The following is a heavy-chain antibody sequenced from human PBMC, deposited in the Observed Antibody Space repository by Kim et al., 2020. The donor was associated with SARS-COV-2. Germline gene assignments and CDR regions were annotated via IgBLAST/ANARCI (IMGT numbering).Heavy chain of an antibody. J-gene: IGHJ5*02. CDR3: ARGGAYYDSSGYPFDP. V-gene: IGHV1-69*01. D-gene: IGHD3-22*01. Sequence: FQGRVTITADESTSTAYMELSSLRSEDTAVYYCARGGAYYDSSGYPFDPWGQGTLVTVSS.